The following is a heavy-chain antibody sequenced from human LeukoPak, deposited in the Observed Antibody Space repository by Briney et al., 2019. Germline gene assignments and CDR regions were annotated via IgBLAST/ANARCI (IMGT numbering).Heavy chain of an antibody. D-gene: IGHD3-10*01. CDR2: IGGRAGST. V-gene: IGHV3-23*01. CDR3: AKDRDIILMGHGMDV. Sequence: TGGSLRLSCAASGFTFTSFAMTWVRQAPGKGLEWVSTIGGRAGSTDYADSVKGRFTISRDNSKNTLYLQMNNLRTEDTAVYYCAKDRDIILMGHGMDVWGQGATVTVSS. J-gene: IGHJ6*02. CDR1: GFTFTSFA.